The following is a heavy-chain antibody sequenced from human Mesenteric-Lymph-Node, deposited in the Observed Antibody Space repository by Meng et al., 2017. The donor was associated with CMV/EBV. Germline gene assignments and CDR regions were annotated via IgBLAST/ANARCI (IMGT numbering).Heavy chain of an antibody. V-gene: IGHV1-2*02. J-gene: IGHJ5*02. D-gene: IGHD7-27*01. CDR1: GYTFTGYY. Sequence: SGYTFTGYYMHWVRQAPGQGLEWMGWINPNSGGTNYAQKFQGRVTMTRDTSISTAYMELSRLRSDDTAVYYCARVLTGDRVNNWFDPWGQGTLVTVSS. CDR2: INPNSGGT. CDR3: ARVLTGDRVNNWFDP.